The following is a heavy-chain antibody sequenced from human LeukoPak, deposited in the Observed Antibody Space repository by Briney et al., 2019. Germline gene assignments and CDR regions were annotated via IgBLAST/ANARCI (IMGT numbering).Heavy chain of an antibody. CDR1: GDSISNDY. D-gene: IGHD2-21*01. CDR2: NYDWRST. J-gene: IGHJ5*02. CDR3: ARIPHH. V-gene: IGHV4-59*01. Sequence: SETLSLTCTVSGDSISNDYWSWIRQSPGKGLEWIGYNYDWRSTNYNPSLKGRVTISLDTPKNQFSLKLTSVTAADTAVYYCARIPHHWGQGILVTVSS.